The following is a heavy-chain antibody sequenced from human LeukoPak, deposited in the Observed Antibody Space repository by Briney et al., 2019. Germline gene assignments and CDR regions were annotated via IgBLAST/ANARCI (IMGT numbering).Heavy chain of an antibody. CDR2: IYPGDSDT. D-gene: IGHD5-18*01. Sequence: GESLKISCKGSGYSFSDYWIGWVRQMPGKGLEWMGIIYPGDSDTRYSPSFQGQVTISADKSISTAYLQWSSLKASDTAMYYCARHRGYSLYAPLDYWGQGTLVAVSS. CDR3: ARHRGYSLYAPLDY. V-gene: IGHV5-51*01. J-gene: IGHJ4*02. CDR1: GYSFSDYW.